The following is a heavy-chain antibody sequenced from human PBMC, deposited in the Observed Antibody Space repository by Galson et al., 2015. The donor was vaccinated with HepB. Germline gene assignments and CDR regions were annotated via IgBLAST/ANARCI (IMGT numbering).Heavy chain of an antibody. D-gene: IGHD3-10*01. CDR1: GGSISSSNW. V-gene: IGHV4-4*02. J-gene: IGHJ4*02. Sequence: ETLSLTCAVSGGSISSSNWWSWVRQPPGKGLEWIGEIYHSGSTNYNPSLKSRVTISVDKSKNQFSLKLSSVTAADTAVYYCARDVGGRFGEDYWGQGTLVTVSS. CDR3: ARDVGGRFGEDY. CDR2: IYHSGST.